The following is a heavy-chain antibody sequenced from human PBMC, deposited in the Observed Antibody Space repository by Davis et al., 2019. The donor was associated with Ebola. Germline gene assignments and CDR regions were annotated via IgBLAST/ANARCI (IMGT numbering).Heavy chain of an antibody. CDR2: IYYTGST. CDR3: ARGNTIAAAGTGYYFDF. J-gene: IGHJ4*02. Sequence: SETLSLTCTVSGGSISSYYWSWIRQPPGKGLEWIGSIYYTGSTYYNPSLKSRVTMSVDTSKNQFSLKLSSVTAADTAVYFCARGNTIAAAGTGYYFDFWGQGTLVTVSS. D-gene: IGHD6-13*01. V-gene: IGHV4-59*04. CDR1: GGSISSYY.